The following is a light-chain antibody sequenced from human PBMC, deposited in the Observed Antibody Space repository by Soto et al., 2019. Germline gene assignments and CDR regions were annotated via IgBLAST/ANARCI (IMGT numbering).Light chain of an antibody. Sequence: EIVLTQSPATLSLSPGERATLSCRAIQGVSSSLAWYQQKPGQAPRLLIYNASNRATGSLARFSGSGSGTDFTLAISSLEREDFAVYYCQQRTNWLTFGGGTKVDIK. CDR2: NAS. V-gene: IGKV3-11*01. CDR3: QQRTNWLT. J-gene: IGKJ4*01. CDR1: QGVSSS.